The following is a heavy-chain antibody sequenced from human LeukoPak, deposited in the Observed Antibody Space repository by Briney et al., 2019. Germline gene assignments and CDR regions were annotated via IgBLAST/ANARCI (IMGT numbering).Heavy chain of an antibody. J-gene: IGHJ4*02. CDR3: ERASGY. Sequence: GGSLRLSCAASGFTISSYWMIWVRQAPGKGLEWVASVKPDGSDKYYADSVKGRFTISRDDAKNSLYLQMNSLRVEDTAVYYCERASGYWGQGTLVTVSS. CDR1: GFTISSYW. D-gene: IGHD3-10*01. CDR2: VKPDGSDK. V-gene: IGHV3-7*01.